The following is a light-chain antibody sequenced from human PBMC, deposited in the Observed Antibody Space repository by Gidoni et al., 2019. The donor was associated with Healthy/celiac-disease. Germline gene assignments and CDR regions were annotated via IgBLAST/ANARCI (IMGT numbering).Light chain of an antibody. Sequence: DIVMTPCPYRLSVSLCERATINCKSSQSVLYSSNHKNYLTWYQHKPGQPPKLLIYWASTRESGVPDRFSASGSGTAFTLTISSLQAEDVAVYYCQQYYSTPWTFGQGTKVEIK. CDR1: QSVLYSSNHKNY. V-gene: IGKV4-1*01. CDR2: WAS. J-gene: IGKJ1*01. CDR3: QQYYSTPWT.